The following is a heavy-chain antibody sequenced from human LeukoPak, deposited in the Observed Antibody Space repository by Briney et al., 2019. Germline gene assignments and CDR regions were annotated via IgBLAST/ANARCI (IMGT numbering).Heavy chain of an antibody. Sequence: SLRLSCAASVVTSTDDYMSGICQAPRKGREWVSYISSSGSTIYYADSVKGRFTISRDNAKNSLYLQMNSLRAEDTAVYYCARGGSYDTLPFDYWGQGTLVTVSS. CDR3: ARGGSYDTLPFDY. J-gene: IGHJ4*02. CDR1: VVTSTDDY. V-gene: IGHV3-11*01. CDR2: ISSSGSTI. D-gene: IGHD3-3*01.